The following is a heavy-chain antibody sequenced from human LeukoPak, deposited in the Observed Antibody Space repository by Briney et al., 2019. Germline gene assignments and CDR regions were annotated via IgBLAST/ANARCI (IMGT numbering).Heavy chain of an antibody. V-gene: IGHV3-53*01. J-gene: IGHJ4*02. CDR2: LYSDGNT. CDR1: GFTVITND. CDR3: ARGVEPLAANTLAY. D-gene: IGHD1-14*01. Sequence: GGSLRLSCAASGFTVITNDMTWVRQAPGKELKWVSVLYSDGNTKYADSVQGRFTISRDNSKNALYLEMNRLSADDTAVYYCARGVEPLAANTLAYWGQGTLVTVSS.